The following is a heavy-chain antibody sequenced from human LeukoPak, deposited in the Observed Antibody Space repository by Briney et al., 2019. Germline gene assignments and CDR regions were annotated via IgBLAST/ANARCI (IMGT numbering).Heavy chain of an antibody. J-gene: IGHJ3*02. CDR2: ISSRSGTI. CDR1: GFSFSSYS. V-gene: IGHV3-48*04. D-gene: IGHD2-8*01. Sequence: PGGSLRLSCVGSGFSFSSYSINWVRQAPGKGLDWVSYISSRSGTIDYADSVKGRVTISRDNAKNSLYLQMNSLRAEDTAVYYCARGPETYCTNGVCRADAFDIWGQGTMVTVSS. CDR3: ARGPETYCTNGVCRADAFDI.